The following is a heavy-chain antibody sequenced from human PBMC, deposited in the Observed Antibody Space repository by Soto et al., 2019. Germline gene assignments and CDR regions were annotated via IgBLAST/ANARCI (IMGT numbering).Heavy chain of an antibody. V-gene: IGHV3-9*01. CDR3: AKAHSSSWQDHYLYFDY. CDR2: ISWNSGSI. Sequence: PGGSLRLSCAASGFTFDDYAMHWVRQAPGKGLEWVSGISWNSGSIGYADSVKGRFTISRDNAKNSLYLQMNSLRAEDTALYYCAKAHSSSWQDHYLYFDYWGQGTLVTVSS. CDR1: GFTFDDYA. J-gene: IGHJ4*02. D-gene: IGHD6-13*01.